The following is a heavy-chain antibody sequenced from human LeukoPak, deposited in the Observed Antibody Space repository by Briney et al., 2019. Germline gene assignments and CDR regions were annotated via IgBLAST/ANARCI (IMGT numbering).Heavy chain of an antibody. V-gene: IGHV4-59*11. D-gene: IGHD6-25*01. Sequence: SETLSLTCTVSGASISSHYWSWIRQTPGKGLEWIGQINHSGSTYYNPSLKTRVILSVDSSKNQFSLKLTSVTAADTAVYFRARDIEAVGATLYFDYWGQGTLVTVSS. CDR3: ARDIEAVGATLYFDY. CDR1: GASISSHY. CDR2: INHSGST. J-gene: IGHJ4*02.